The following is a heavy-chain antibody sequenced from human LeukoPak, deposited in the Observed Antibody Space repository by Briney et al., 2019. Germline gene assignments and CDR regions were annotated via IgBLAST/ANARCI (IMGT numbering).Heavy chain of an antibody. Sequence: SSVKVSCKASGGTFSSYAISWVRQAPGQGLERMGGIIPIFGTANYAQKFQGRVTITADESTSTAYMELSSLRSEDTAVYYCARDSLGEMYGGRPIEGYYFDYWGQGTLVTVSS. CDR3: ARDSLGEMYGGRPIEGYYFDY. CDR1: GGTFSSYA. V-gene: IGHV1-69*01. CDR2: IIPIFGTA. J-gene: IGHJ4*02. D-gene: IGHD3-16*01.